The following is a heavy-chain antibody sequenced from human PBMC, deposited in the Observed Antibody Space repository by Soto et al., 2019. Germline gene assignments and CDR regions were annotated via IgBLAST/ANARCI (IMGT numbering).Heavy chain of an antibody. CDR3: AREGPLYGDYSDGRYSQH. J-gene: IGHJ1*01. CDR2: IYYSGST. Sequence: QVQLQESGPGLVKPSQTLSLTCTVSGGSISSGGYYWSWIRQHPGKGLEWIGYIYYSGSTYYNPSLKSRVTISVYTSTDQCSRKLSSVTAADTAVYYCAREGPLYGDYSDGRYSQHWGQGTLVTVSS. V-gene: IGHV4-31*03. CDR1: GGSISSGGYY. D-gene: IGHD4-17*01.